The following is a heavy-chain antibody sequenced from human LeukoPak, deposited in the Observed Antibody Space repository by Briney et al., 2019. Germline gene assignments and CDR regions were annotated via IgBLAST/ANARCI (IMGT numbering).Heavy chain of an antibody. V-gene: IGHV1-8*03. J-gene: IGHJ6*03. CDR2: MNPNSGNT. CDR1: GYIFTRYD. Sequence: ASVKVSCKASGYIFTRYDINWLRQATGRGLEWMGWMNPNSGNTGYAQKFQGRVTITRNTSISTAYMELSSLRSEDTGVYYCARGRKTYYCYYMDVWGKGTTVTISS. CDR3: ARGRKTYYCYYMDV.